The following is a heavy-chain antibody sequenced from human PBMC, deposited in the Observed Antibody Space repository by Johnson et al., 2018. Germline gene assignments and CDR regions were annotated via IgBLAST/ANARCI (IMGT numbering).Heavy chain of an antibody. D-gene: IGHD5-18*01. J-gene: IGHJ6*03. CDR2: ISSNGGST. CDR1: GFTFSSYA. V-gene: IGHV3-64*01. CDR3: ARVDTAMVTFYYMDV. Sequence: VQLVQSGGGLVQPGGSLRLSCAASGFTFSSYAMHWVRQAPGKGLEYVSAISSNGGSTYYANSVKGRFTISRDNSKNTLYLQMGSMRAGDMAVYYCARVDTAMVTFYYMDVWGKGSTVTVSS.